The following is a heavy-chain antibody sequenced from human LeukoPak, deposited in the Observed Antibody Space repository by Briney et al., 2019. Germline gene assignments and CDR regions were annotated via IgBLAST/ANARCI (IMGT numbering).Heavy chain of an antibody. J-gene: IGHJ3*01. CDR2: IYYSGST. V-gene: IGHV4-59*01. CDR1: GGSISSYY. CDR3: AREGGLGYSYGYGLDAFDL. Sequence: PSETLTLTCTVSGGSISSYYWSWIRQPPGKGLEWIGYIYYSGSTNYNPSLKSRVTISVVTSKNQFSLKLSSVTAADTAVYYCAREGGLGYSYGYGLDAFDLWGQGTMVTVSS. D-gene: IGHD5-18*01.